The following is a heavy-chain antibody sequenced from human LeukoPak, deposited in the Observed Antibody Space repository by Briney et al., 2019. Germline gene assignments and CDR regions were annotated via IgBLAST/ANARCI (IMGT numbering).Heavy chain of an antibody. CDR3: ARAGRGRFDY. J-gene: IGHJ4*02. V-gene: IGHV4-30-2*01. CDR1: GGSISSTSYY. CDR2: IYHSGST. Sequence: SETLSLTCTVSGGSISSTSYYWGWIRQPPGKGLEWIGYIYHSGSTYYNPSLKSRVTISVDRSKNQFSLKLSSVTAADTAVYYCARAGRGRFDYWGQGTLVTVSS. D-gene: IGHD3-10*01.